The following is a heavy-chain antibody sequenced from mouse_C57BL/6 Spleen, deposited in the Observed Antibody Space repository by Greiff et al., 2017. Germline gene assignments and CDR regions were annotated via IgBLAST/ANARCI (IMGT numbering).Heavy chain of an antibody. CDR2: IYPGSGST. Sequence: QVQLQQPGAELVKPGASVKMSCKASGYTFTSYWITWVKQRPGQGLEWIGDIYPGSGSTNYTEKFKSKATLTVDTSSSTAYMQLSSLTSEDTAVYYGARGKNYYGSSPSWFAYWGQGTLVTVSA. J-gene: IGHJ3*01. D-gene: IGHD1-1*01. CDR3: ARGKNYYGSSPSWFAY. V-gene: IGHV1-55*01. CDR1: GYTFTSYW.